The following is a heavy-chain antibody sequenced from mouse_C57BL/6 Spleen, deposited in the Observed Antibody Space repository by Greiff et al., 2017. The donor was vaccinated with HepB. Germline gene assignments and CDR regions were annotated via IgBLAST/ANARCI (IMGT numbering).Heavy chain of an antibody. Sequence: QVQLQQSGAELVRPGASVTLSCKASGYTFTDYEMHWVKQTPVHGLEWIGAIDPETGGTAYNQKFKGKAILTADKSSSTAYMELRSLTSEDSAVYYCTLYYGSSREFAYWGQGTLVTVSA. J-gene: IGHJ3*01. CDR3: TLYYGSSREFAY. CDR2: IDPETGGT. CDR1: GYTFTDYE. V-gene: IGHV1-15*01. D-gene: IGHD1-1*01.